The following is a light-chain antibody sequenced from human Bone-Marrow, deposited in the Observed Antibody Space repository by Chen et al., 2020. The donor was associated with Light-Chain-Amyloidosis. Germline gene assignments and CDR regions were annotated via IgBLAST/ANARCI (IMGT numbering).Light chain of an antibody. CDR3: QVWDRSSDRPV. CDR1: NIGATS. CDR2: DDS. Sequence: SYVLTQPSSVSVAPGQTATIACGGNNIGATSVQWYQQTPGQAPLLVLYDDSYRPSGIPQRLSGSNSGNTATLTISRVEAGEEADYYCQVWDRSSDRPVFGGGTKLTVL. V-gene: IGLV3-21*02. J-gene: IGLJ3*02.